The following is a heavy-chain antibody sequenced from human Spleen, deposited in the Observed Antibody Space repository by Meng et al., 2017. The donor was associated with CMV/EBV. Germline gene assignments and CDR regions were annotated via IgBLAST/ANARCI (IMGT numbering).Heavy chain of an antibody. Sequence: GGSLRLSCAASGFTFSSYAMSWVRQAPGKGLEWVSAISGSGGSTYYADSVKGHFIISRDNSKNTVYLQMNGLRAEDTAVYYCAKSPVVVLPYYYGMDVWGQGTTVTVSS. CDR1: GFTFSSYA. J-gene: IGHJ6*02. D-gene: IGHD2-21*01. V-gene: IGHV3-23*01. CDR3: AKSPVVVLPYYYGMDV. CDR2: ISGSGGST.